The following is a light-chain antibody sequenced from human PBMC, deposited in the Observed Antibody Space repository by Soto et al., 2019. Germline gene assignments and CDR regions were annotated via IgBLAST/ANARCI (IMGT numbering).Light chain of an antibody. J-gene: IGKJ1*01. CDR1: QSIGDR. CDR2: KAS. CDR3: QHYDSYSPTWT. Sequence: DIQMTQSPSTLSASVGDRVSITCRASQSIGDRLAWYQQKPGKAPTLLIYKASNLQSGVPSRFSGSGSGTDFTLTTSSLQPDDFATYYCQHYDSYSPTWTFGQGTKVDIK. V-gene: IGKV1-5*03.